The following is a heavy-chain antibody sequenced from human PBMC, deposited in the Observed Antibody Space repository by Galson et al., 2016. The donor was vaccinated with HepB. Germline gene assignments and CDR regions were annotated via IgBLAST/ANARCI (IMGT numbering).Heavy chain of an antibody. CDR3: ARAYYDFVYGMDV. CDR1: GFSFKNYD. Sequence: SLRLSCAASGFSFKNYDMHWVRQTPGKGLEWVATIDAAGVTNYLGSAKGRLAISTENANNSLYLLINNLRAEDTGINYCARAYYDFVYGMDVWGQGTTVTVSS. CDR2: IDAAGVT. D-gene: IGHD3-3*01. J-gene: IGHJ6*02. V-gene: IGHV3-13*01.